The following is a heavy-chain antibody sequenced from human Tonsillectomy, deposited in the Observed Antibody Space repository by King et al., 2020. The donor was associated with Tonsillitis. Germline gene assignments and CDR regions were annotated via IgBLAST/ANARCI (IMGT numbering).Heavy chain of an antibody. CDR3: TRFAAPDYGDFGDY. D-gene: IGHD4-17*01. CDR2: IRSKANRYAT. V-gene: IGHV3-73*02. J-gene: IGHJ4*02. Sequence: VQLVESGGGVVQPGGSLKLSCAASGFTFSGSAMHWVRQASGKGLEWVGRIRSKANRYATAYAASVKGRFTISRDDSKNTAYLRMNRLKTEDTAVFYCTRFAAPDYGDFGDYWGQGTLVTVSS. CDR1: GFTFSGSA.